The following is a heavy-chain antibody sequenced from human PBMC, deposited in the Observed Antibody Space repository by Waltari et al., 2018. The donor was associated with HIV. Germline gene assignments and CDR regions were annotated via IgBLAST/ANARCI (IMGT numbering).Heavy chain of an antibody. CDR2: ISAYNGNT. J-gene: IGHJ5*02. Sequence: QAQLAQSGAEVKKPGASVKVSCKASGYTFTSSGISWARQAPGQGLEWLGWISAYNGNTNYAQKLQGRVTMTTDTSTSTAYMELRSLRSDDTAVYYCARVGCSSASCYSGWFDPWGQGTLVTVSS. D-gene: IGHD2-2*01. CDR3: ARVGCSSASCYSGWFDP. CDR1: GYTFTSSG. V-gene: IGHV1-18*01.